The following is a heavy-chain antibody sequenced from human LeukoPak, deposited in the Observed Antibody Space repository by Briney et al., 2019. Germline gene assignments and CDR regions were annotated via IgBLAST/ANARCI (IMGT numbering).Heavy chain of an antibody. CDR2: IYSSGST. J-gene: IGHJ3*02. Sequence: SETLSLTCSVSGGSISRYYWSWIRQSPGKGLEWIGYIYSSGSTDYNPALKSRATISLDTSENQFSLRLSSVTAADTAIYYCARADLHGGNPFDCFDIWGQGTMLTVSS. CDR1: GGSISRYY. CDR3: ARADLHGGNPFDCFDI. V-gene: IGHV4-59*08. D-gene: IGHD4-23*01.